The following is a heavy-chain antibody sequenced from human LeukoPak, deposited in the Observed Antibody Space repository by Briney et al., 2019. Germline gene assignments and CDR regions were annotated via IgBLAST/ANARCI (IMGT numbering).Heavy chain of an antibody. CDR2: ISDSGGRT. Sequence: GGSLRLSCAVSGITLSNYGMSWVRQAPGKGLEWVAGISDSGGRTNYADSVKGRFTISRDNAKNSLYLQMNSLRAEDTALYYCAKGYCSSTSCSAFDYWGQGTLVTVSS. CDR1: GITLSNYG. V-gene: IGHV3-23*01. J-gene: IGHJ4*02. D-gene: IGHD2-2*01. CDR3: AKGYCSSTSCSAFDY.